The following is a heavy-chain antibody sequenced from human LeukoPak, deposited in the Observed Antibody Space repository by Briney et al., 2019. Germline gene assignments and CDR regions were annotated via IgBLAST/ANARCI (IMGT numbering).Heavy chain of an antibody. CDR2: IKQDGSEK. J-gene: IGHJ4*02. CDR3: ARVREYVGFDY. CDR1: GFTFSSYW. V-gene: IGHV3-7*01. D-gene: IGHD3-16*01. Sequence: GGSLRLSCAASGFTFSSYWMTWIRQAPGKGLEWVANIKQDGSEKYYVDSVKGRFTIPRDNAKNSLYLQMNSLGAEDTAVYYCARVREYVGFDYWGQGTLVTVSS.